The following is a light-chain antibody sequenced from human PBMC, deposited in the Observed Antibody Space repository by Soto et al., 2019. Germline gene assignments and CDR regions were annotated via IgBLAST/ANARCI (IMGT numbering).Light chain of an antibody. CDR3: QQYKDYTYT. CDR2: DAS. CDR1: QRVDRW. V-gene: IGKV1-5*01. J-gene: IGKJ2*01. Sequence: DIQMTQSPATLSASVGDRVTITCRASQRVDRWLAWYQQKPVQAPKLLISDASTLESGVPSRFSGSGSVTEFPLTITSLQPDDFATYYCQQYKDYTYTFGQGTRVESK.